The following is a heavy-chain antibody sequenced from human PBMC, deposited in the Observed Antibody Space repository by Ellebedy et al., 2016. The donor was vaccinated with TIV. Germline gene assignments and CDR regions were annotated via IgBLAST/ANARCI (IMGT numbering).Heavy chain of an antibody. Sequence: GESLKISCAASGFTFNSYWMTWVRQAPGKGLEWVANINQDGSDKYYVDSLRGRFTISRANAKNSVYLQMNSLRGEDTAVYYCATDGSYGDYRSPTHAFVMWGQGTLVTVSS. J-gene: IGHJ3*02. D-gene: IGHD4-17*01. CDR1: GFTFNSYW. CDR3: ATDGSYGDYRSPTHAFVM. CDR2: INQDGSDK. V-gene: IGHV3-7*01.